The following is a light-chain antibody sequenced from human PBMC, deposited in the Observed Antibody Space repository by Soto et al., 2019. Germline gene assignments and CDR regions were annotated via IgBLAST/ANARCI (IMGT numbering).Light chain of an antibody. J-gene: IGLJ2*01. CDR1: SSNIGARYD. Sequence: QSALTQPPSVSGAPGQRVTISCTGSSSNIGARYDVHWYQQLPGIAPKLLIYANTNRPSGVPDRFSGSKSGTSASLAITGLQAEDEADYYCQSYDSSLSGFVVFGGGTKLTVL. V-gene: IGLV1-40*01. CDR3: QSYDSSLSGFVV. CDR2: ANT.